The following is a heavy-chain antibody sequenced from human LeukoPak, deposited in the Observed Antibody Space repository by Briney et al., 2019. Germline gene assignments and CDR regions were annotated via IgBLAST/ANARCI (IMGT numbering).Heavy chain of an antibody. CDR1: GGSFSDHF. CDR3: ARAAGFDY. J-gene: IGHJ4*02. Sequence: SETLSLTCAVYGGSFSDHFWTWVRQPPGKGLEWIEEVTHSGSTNSNPSLKSRVTVSVDTSKNQFSLKLSSVTAADTAVYYCARAAGFDYWGQGTLVTVSS. V-gene: IGHV4-34*01. CDR2: VTHSGST.